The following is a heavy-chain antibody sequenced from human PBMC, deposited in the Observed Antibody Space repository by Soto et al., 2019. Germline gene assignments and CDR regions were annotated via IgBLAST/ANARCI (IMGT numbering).Heavy chain of an antibody. D-gene: IGHD1-7*01. CDR1: GGSISSYY. CDR2: IYYSGST. J-gene: IGHJ6*02. CDR3: ARSQRIYNWNCVNYYGMDV. V-gene: IGHV4-59*01. Sequence: SETLSLTCTVSGGSISSYYWSWIRQPPGKGLEWIGYIYYSGSTNYNPSLKSRVTISVDTSKNQFSLKLSSVTAADTAVYYCARSQRIYNWNCVNYYGMDVWGQGTTVTVSS.